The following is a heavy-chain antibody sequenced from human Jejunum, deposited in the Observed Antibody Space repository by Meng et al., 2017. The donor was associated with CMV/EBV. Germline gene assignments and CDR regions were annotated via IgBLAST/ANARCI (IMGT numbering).Heavy chain of an antibody. Sequence: QVQLVQSGVSVKKPGPTVKVSCKASGYIFNNYGVSWVRQAPGQGPEWMGWISAYNGNTNYAQNFQGRFTMTTDTSTSTAYMELRSLRSDDTAVYYCARDLPGGTKGTWLDLWGQGTLVTVSS. CDR3: ARDLPGGTKGTWLDL. CDR2: ISAYNGNT. CDR1: GYIFNNYG. J-gene: IGHJ5*02. D-gene: IGHD1-14*01. V-gene: IGHV1-18*01.